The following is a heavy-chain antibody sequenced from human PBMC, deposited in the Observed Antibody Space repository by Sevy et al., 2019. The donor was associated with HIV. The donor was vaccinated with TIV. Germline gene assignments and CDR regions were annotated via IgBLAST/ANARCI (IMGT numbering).Heavy chain of an antibody. CDR1: GYSITSGYL. D-gene: IGHD3-10*01. CDR2: VFHSGST. V-gene: IGHV4-38-2*01. Sequence: SESLSLTCAVSGYSITSGYLWGWIRQPPGKGLERIGSVFHSGSTYYNPSLNSRVIISVDTSKNQFSLKLNSVTAADTAVYYSARHSHGSGTYYVPFDSWGQGTLVTVSS. J-gene: IGHJ4*02. CDR3: ARHSHGSGTYYVPFDS.